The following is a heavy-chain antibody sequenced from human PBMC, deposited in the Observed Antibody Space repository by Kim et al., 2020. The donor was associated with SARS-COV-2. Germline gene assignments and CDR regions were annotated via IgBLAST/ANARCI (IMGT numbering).Heavy chain of an antibody. CDR1: GFTFRNFA. CDR3: ARELVCPGNVDNGVFDY. CDR2: IRHDGA. D-gene: IGHD1-7*01. Sequence: GGSLRLSCTTSGFTFRNFALSWVRQAPGKGLQWVSSIRHDGAHYADSVKVRFIISRDSANSTLYLEMNRLRVDDTAVYFCARELVCPGNVDNGVFDYWG. V-gene: IGHV3-23*01. J-gene: IGHJ4*01.